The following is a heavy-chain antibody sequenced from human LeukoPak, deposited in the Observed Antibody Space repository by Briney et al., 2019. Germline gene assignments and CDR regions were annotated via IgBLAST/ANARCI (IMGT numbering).Heavy chain of an antibody. CDR3: ARVGEYSSSWSRVGAFDI. J-gene: IGHJ3*02. CDR1: GGSISSGDYY. Sequence: SETLSLTCTVSGGSISSGDYYWSWIRQPPGKGLEWIGYIYYSGSTYYNPSLKSRVTISVDTSKNQFSLKLSSVTAADTAVYYCARVGEYSSSWSRVGAFDIWGQGTMVTVSS. CDR2: IYYSGST. D-gene: IGHD6-13*01. V-gene: IGHV4-30-4*01.